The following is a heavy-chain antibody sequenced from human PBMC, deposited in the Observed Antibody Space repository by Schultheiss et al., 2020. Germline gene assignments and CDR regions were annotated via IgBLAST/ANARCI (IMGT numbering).Heavy chain of an antibody. J-gene: IGHJ6*02. CDR3: ARVYGAYYGMDV. D-gene: IGHD4-17*01. Sequence: ASVKVSCKASGYTFTRIGITWVRQAPGQGLDWVGWINPNSGGTNYAQKFQGRVTMTRDTSISTAYMELSRLRSDDTAVYYCARVYGAYYGMDVWGQGTTVTVSS. V-gene: IGHV1-2*02. CDR1: GYTFTRIG. CDR2: INPNSGGT.